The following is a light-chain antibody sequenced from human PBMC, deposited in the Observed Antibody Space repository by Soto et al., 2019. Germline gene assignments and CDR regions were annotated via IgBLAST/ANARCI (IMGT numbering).Light chain of an antibody. J-gene: IGLJ1*01. CDR3: SSYRTSNTRQIV. CDR1: SSDDGGYNY. Sequence: TQPASMSGSPGQSIPLSCAGTSSDDGGYNYVSWYQHHPGKAPKLMIYDVSNRPSGVSNRFSGSKSGNTASLSISGLQPEDEADYYCSSYRTSNTRQIVCGTGTKVTVL. CDR2: DVS. V-gene: IGLV2-14*03.